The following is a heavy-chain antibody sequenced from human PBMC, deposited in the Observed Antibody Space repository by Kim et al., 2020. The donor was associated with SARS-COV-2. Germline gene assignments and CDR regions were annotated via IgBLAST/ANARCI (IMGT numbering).Heavy chain of an antibody. V-gene: IGHV4-30-2*01. J-gene: IGHJ6*02. CDR3: ARLAGNNMYYYGMDV. Sequence: SETLSLTCAVSGGSISSGGYSWSWIRQPPGKGLEWIGYIYHSGSTYYNPSLKSRVTISVDRSKNQFSLKLSSVTAADTAVYYCARLAGNNMYYYGMDVWGQGTTVTVSS. CDR1: GGSISSGGYS. CDR2: IYHSGST.